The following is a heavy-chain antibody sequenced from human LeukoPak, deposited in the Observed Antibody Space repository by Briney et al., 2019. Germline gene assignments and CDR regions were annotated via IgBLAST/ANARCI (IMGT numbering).Heavy chain of an antibody. Sequence: GGSLRLSCTASGFTFSIFWMALVRQAPGKGLEWVANIKQDGSLQHYGDSVKGRFTISRDNAKNSLYLQMNNLRAEDTALYYCATSYDSSGCDWGQGTLVTVSS. CDR3: ATSYDSSGCD. J-gene: IGHJ4*02. CDR2: IKQDGSLQ. CDR1: GFTFSIFW. D-gene: IGHD3-22*01. V-gene: IGHV3-7*01.